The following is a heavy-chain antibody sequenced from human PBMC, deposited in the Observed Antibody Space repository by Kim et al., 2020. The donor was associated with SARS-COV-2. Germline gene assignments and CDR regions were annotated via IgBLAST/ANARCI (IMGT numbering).Heavy chain of an antibody. Sequence: GESLKISCKGSGYRFTSHWLSWVRQMPGEGLEWMGKIDPTDSSANYSPSFQGHVTFAIDKSIGTAYLQWTSLKASDTAIYYCATRIAARPGYARDVWGQG. CDR2: IDPTDSSA. CDR1: GYRFTSHW. V-gene: IGHV5-10-1*01. J-gene: IGHJ6*02. D-gene: IGHD6-6*01. CDR3: ATRIAARPGYARDV.